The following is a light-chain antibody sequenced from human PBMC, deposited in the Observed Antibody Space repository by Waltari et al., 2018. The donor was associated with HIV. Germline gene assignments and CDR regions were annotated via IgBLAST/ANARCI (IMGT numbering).Light chain of an antibody. CDR3: GTWDSSLSAMV. CDR2: DNV. CDR1: SSNIGKSY. V-gene: IGLV1-51*01. Sequence: QSVLTQPPSVSAAPGQKVTISCSGSSSNIGKSYVSWYPQVPETAPKLLIYDNVKRPSGIPCRFSGSKSGTSATLAITGLQTGDEADYYCGTWDSSLSAMVFGGGTKLTVL. J-gene: IGLJ2*01.